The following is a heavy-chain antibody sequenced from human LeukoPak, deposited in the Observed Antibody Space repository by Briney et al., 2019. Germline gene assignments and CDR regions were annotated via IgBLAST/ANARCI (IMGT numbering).Heavy chain of an antibody. Sequence: AASVKVSCKASGYTFTDYYIHWVRQAPGQGLEWMGRINPNTGGTNYAQKFQGWVTMTRDTSISTAYMELSRLRSDDTAVYYCARERSGYDRNFDYWGQGTLVTVSS. D-gene: IGHD5-12*01. CDR2: INPNTGGT. CDR3: ARERSGYDRNFDY. J-gene: IGHJ4*02. V-gene: IGHV1-2*04. CDR1: GYTFTDYY.